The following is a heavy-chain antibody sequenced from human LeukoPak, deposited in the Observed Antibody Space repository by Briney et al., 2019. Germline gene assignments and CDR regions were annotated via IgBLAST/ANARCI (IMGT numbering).Heavy chain of an antibody. V-gene: IGHV3-30-3*01. CDR3: AREMAGDDVVPFDY. D-gene: IGHD3-10*01. J-gene: IGHJ4*02. CDR2: ISYDGSNK. CDR1: GFTFNSYA. Sequence: GGSLRLSCAASGFTFNSYAMHWVRQAPGKGLEWVAVISYDGSNKYYADSVKGRFTISRDNSKNTLYLQMNSLRAEDTAVYYCAREMAGDDVVPFDYWGQGTLVTVSS.